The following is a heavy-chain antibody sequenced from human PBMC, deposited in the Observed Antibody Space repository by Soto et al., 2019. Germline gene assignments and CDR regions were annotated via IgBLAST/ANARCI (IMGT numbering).Heavy chain of an antibody. D-gene: IGHD4-4*01. CDR2: INHSGST. CDR1: GGYFSGYY. J-gene: IGHJ6*03. Sequence: ASETLSLTCAVYGGYFSGYYWSWIRQPPGKGLEWIGEINHSGSTNYNPSLKSRVTISVDTSKNQFSLKLSSVTAADTAVYYCARGSPTVTTIPYYYYLDVWGKGTTVTLSS. CDR3: ARGSPTVTTIPYYYYLDV. V-gene: IGHV4-34*01.